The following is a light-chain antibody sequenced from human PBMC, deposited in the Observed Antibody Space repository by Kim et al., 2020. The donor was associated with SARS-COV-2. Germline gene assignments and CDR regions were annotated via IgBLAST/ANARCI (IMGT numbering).Light chain of an antibody. CDR3: QQYGSSTWT. CDR1: QSVSSSY. V-gene: IGKV3-20*01. CDR2: GAS. J-gene: IGKJ1*01. Sequence: SPGERATHACRARQSVSSSYLAWYQQKPGQAPRLLIYGASSRATGIPNRFSGSGSGTDFTLTITRLEPEDFAVYYCQQYGSSTWTFGQGTKVDIK.